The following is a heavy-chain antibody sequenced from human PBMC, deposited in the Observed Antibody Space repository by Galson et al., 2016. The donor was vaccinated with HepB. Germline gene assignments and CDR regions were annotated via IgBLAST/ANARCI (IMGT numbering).Heavy chain of an antibody. V-gene: IGHV1-69*13. D-gene: IGHD6-19*01. J-gene: IGHJ4*02. CDR1: GDTFSSYS. CDR3: ARGISVAGAFDC. CDR2: IIPMFDST. Sequence: SVKVSCKASGDTFSSYSVNWLRQAPGQGLEWLGGIIPMFDSTNYAQPFQGRVTVTADESTRTAYMVLNSLSSEDTALYYCARGISVAGAFDCWGPGNLVTVSS.